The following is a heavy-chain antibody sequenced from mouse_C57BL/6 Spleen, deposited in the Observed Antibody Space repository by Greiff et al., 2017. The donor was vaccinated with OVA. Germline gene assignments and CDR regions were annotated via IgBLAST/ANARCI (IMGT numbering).Heavy chain of an antibody. D-gene: IGHD2-4*01. CDR3: ARSHDYYYARDY. J-gene: IGHJ4*01. CDR2: INPYNGGT. Sequence: VQLKQSGPVLVKPGASVKMSCKASGYTFTDYYMNWVKQSHGKSLEWIGVINPYNGGTSYNQKFKGKATLTVDKSSSTAYMELNSLTSEDSAVYYCARSHDYYYARDYWGQGTSVTVSS. V-gene: IGHV1-19*01. CDR1: GYTFTDYY.